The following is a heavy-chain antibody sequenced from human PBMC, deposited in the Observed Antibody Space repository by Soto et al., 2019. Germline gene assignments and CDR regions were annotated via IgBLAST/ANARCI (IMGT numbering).Heavy chain of an antibody. D-gene: IGHD2-21*02. CDR3: ARQRTTVVTKAYFDH. J-gene: IGHJ4*02. Sequence: SETLSLTCIVSGESISISSYSWGWIRQPPGKGLEWIGSIYYSGRTYYNPSFKSRVTISIDTSKNQFSLKLSSVTATDTAVYYCARQRTTVVTKAYFDHWGQGALVTVSS. CDR1: GESISISSYS. V-gene: IGHV4-39*01. CDR2: IYYSGRT.